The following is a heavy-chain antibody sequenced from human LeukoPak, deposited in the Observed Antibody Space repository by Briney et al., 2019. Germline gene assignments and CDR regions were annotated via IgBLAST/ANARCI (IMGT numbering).Heavy chain of an antibody. Sequence: SETLSLTCTVSGGSISSSSYYWGWIRQPPGKGLEWIGSIYYSGSTYYNPSLKSRVTISVDTSKNQFSLKLSSVTAADTAVYYCARLSLEWDLLTLGKSIDNWGQGTLVTVSS. CDR3: ARLSLEWDLLTLGKSIDN. CDR1: GGSISSSSYY. J-gene: IGHJ4*02. V-gene: IGHV4-39*01. CDR2: IYYSGST. D-gene: IGHD1-26*01.